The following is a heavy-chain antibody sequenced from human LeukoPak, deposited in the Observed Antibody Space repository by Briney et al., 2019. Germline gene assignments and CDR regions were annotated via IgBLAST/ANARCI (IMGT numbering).Heavy chain of an antibody. D-gene: IGHD2-2*01. CDR3: AREGGYCSFTRCYHNWIDP. CDR1: GFTFSSYW. Sequence: PGGSLRLSCAASGFTFSSYWMHWVRQAPGKGLVWVSRINSDGNSTSYADSVKGRFTISRDNAKNTLYLQMNSLRIEDTAVYYCAREGGYCSFTRCYHNWIDPWGQGTLVIVSS. CDR2: INSDGNST. V-gene: IGHV3-74*01. J-gene: IGHJ5*02.